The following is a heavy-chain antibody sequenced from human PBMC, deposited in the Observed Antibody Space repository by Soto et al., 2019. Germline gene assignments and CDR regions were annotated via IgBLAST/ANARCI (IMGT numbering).Heavy chain of an antibody. Sequence: EVQLVESGGGLVQPGESLRLSCAASGFTFSSYWMHWVRQAPGKGLVWVSRINSDVSRTNYADSVQGRFTVSRDNAKNTKYLQMNSLRAEDTAVYYCARVLTGSWNWFDPWGQGTLVTVSS. CDR1: GFTFSSYW. D-gene: IGHD6-13*01. J-gene: IGHJ5*02. V-gene: IGHV3-74*01. CDR3: ARVLTGSWNWFDP. CDR2: INSDVSRT.